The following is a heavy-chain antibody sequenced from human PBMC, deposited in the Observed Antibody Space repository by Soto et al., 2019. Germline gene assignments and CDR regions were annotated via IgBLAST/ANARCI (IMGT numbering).Heavy chain of an antibody. CDR2: IGDGGRTV. CDR3: ARGINPIHY. D-gene: IGHD3-3*02. V-gene: IGHV3-48*03. J-gene: IGHJ4*02. CDR1: GVPFSSYE. Sequence: GGALRLSCAASGVPFSSYEMNWVRLAPGKGLEWLAYIGDGGRTVHYADSVRCRFTISTDNAKNSVYLQMTSLKAEDSAVYYCARGINPIHYWGQGTAVTVSS.